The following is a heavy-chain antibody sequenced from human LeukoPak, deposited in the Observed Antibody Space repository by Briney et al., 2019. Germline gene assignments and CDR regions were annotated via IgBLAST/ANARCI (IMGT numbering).Heavy chain of an antibody. CDR3: ARTATVVVVAGDFDY. Sequence: APVKVSCKASGYTFTGYYMHWVRQAPGQGLEWMGWINPNSGGTNYAQKFQGRVTMTRDTSTSTAYMELSRLRSDDTAVYYCARTATVVVVAGDFDYWGQGTLVTVSS. J-gene: IGHJ4*02. D-gene: IGHD2-15*01. CDR1: GYTFTGYY. V-gene: IGHV1-2*02. CDR2: INPNSGGT.